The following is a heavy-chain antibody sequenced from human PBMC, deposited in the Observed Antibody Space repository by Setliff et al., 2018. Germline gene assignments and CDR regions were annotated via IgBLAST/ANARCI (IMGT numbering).Heavy chain of an antibody. CDR2: ISADNGHT. V-gene: IGHV1-18*01. CDR1: GYTFDDYG. CDR3: ARERAYDGINYYGMDV. Sequence: ASVKVSCKTSGYTFDDYGISWVRQAPGQGLQWMGWISADNGHTKNVQEFQGRVTMTTDTTTSTAYMELRSLRSDDTAVYYCARERAYDGINYYGMDVWGQGTTVTVSS. J-gene: IGHJ6*01. D-gene: IGHD3-22*01.